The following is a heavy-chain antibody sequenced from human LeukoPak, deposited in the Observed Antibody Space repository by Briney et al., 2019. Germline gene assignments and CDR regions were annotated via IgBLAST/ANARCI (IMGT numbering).Heavy chain of an antibody. Sequence: GGSLRLSCAASGFTFSSYGMHWVRQAPGKGLEWVAFIRYDGNNKYYADSVKGRFTISRDNSKNTLYLQMNSLRAEDTAVYYCARDGTAMVNYYYMDVWGKGTTVTVSS. J-gene: IGHJ6*03. V-gene: IGHV3-30*02. CDR2: IRYDGNNK. CDR1: GFTFSSYG. CDR3: ARDGTAMVNYYYMDV. D-gene: IGHD5-18*01.